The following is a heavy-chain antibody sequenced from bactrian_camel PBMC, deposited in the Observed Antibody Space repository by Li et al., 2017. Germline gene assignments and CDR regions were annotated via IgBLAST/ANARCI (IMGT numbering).Heavy chain of an antibody. D-gene: IGHD5*01. CDR1: ELAFSNYA. Sequence: DVQLVESGGGLVQPGGSLTPSCAASELAFSNYAMSWVRQAPGKGLEWISGINSRTDGTTVYAESVKGRFTISRDNAKNTVYLQMNSVKPEDTAVYYCVRDFSRVGYATPCASFHYRGQGTQVTVS. CDR3: VRDFSRVGYATPCASFHY. V-gene: IGHV3S35*01. CDR2: INSRTDGTT. J-gene: IGHJ4*01.